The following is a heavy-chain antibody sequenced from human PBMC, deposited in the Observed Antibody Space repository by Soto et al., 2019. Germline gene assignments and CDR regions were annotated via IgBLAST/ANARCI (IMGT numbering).Heavy chain of an antibody. D-gene: IGHD3-22*01. CDR3: ARARPDYESSGERTYYCDS. J-gene: IGHJ4*02. CDR1: GGSISRYY. V-gene: IGHV4-59*01. CDR2: IYYIGST. Sequence: QVQLPESGPGLVKPSETLSLTCTVSGGSISRYYWSWIRHPPGKGLVWIGFIYYIGSTTSNPSLKSQATIPVDTANNYRSLRLSTVSAASKSVYYCARARPDYESSGERTYYCDSWGQGNLDTVGS.